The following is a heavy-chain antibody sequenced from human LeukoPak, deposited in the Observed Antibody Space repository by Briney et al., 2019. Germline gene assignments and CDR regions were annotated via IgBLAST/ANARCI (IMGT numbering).Heavy chain of an antibody. CDR1: GGSFSGYY. D-gene: IGHD1-7*01. CDR3: ARFASFGMAYNWNYFWFDP. J-gene: IGHJ5*02. Sequence: SETLSLTCAVYGGSFSGYYWSWIRQPPGKGLGWIGEINHSGSTNYNPSLKSRVTISVDTSKNQFSLKLSSVTAADTAVYYCARFASFGMAYNWNYFWFDPWGQGTLVTVSS. V-gene: IGHV4-34*01. CDR2: INHSGST.